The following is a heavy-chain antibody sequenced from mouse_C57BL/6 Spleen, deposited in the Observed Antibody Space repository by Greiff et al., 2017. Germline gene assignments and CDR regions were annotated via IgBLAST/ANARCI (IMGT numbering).Heavy chain of an antibody. CDR2: IDPDTGGT. J-gene: IGHJ4*01. Sequence: VQLQQSGAELVRPGASVTLSCKASGYTFTDYEMHWVKQTPVHGLEWIGAIDPDTGGTAYNQKFKGKAILTADKSSSTAYMELRSLTSEDSAVYYGTRYGYDVGAMDYWGQGTSVTVSS. CDR3: TRYGYDVGAMDY. V-gene: IGHV1-15*01. D-gene: IGHD2-2*01. CDR1: GYTFTDYE.